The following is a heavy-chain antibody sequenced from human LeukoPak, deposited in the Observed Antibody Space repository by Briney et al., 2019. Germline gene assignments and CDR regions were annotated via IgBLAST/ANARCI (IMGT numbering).Heavy chain of an antibody. D-gene: IGHD3-22*01. CDR3: AREYYYDSSGYTSYYFDY. CDR2: IIPIFGAA. Sequence: SVKVSCKASGGTFSSYAISWVRQAPGQGLEWMGGIIPIFGAANYAQKFQGRVTITTDESTSTAYMELSSLRSEDTAVYYCAREYYYDSSGYTSYYFDYWGQGTLVTVSS. J-gene: IGHJ4*02. V-gene: IGHV1-69*05. CDR1: GGTFSSYA.